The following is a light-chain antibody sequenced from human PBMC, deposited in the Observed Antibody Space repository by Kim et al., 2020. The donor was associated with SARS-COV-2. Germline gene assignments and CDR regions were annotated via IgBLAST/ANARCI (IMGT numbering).Light chain of an antibody. CDR3: SSYTSISTYV. CDR2: EVS. Sequence: QSALTQPPSVSGSPGQSVTISCTGTSSDVGTYNRVSWYQQPPGTAPKLMIYEVSSRPSGVPDRFSGSKSGNTASLTISGLQAQDEADYYCSSYTSISTYVFGTGTKVTVL. J-gene: IGLJ1*01. V-gene: IGLV2-18*02. CDR1: SSDVGTYNR.